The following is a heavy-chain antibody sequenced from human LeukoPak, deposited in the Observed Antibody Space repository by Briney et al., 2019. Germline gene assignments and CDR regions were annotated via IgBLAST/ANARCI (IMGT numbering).Heavy chain of an antibody. V-gene: IGHV3-30-3*01. Sequence: PGGSLRLSCAASGFTFSSYAMHWVRQAPGKGLEWVAVISYDGSNKYYADSVKGRFTISRDNSKDTLYLQMNSLRAEDTAVYYCASPSYGDYSAYYWGQGTLVTVSS. CDR2: ISYDGSNK. CDR3: ASPSYGDYSAYY. D-gene: IGHD4-17*01. J-gene: IGHJ4*02. CDR1: GFTFSSYA.